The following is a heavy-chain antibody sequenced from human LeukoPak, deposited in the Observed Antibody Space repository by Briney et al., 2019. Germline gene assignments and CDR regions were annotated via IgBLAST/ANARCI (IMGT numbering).Heavy chain of an antibody. CDR1: GGTFSSYA. CDR2: IIPIFGTA. Sequence: GASVKVSCKASGGTFSSYAISWVRQAPGQGLEWMGGIIPIFGTANYAQKFQGRVTITADESTSTAYMELSSLRSEDTAVYYCARDIAVAGTVWFDPWGQGTLVTVSS. J-gene: IGHJ5*02. V-gene: IGHV1-69*13. CDR3: ARDIAVAGTVWFDP. D-gene: IGHD6-19*01.